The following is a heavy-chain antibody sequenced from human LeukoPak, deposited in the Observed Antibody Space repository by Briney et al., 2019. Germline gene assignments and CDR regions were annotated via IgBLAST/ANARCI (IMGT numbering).Heavy chain of an antibody. CDR1: GLTFSSYG. J-gene: IGHJ4*02. D-gene: IGHD2-15*01. Sequence: GRSLRLSCAASGLTFSSYGMHWVRQAPGKGLEWVGVIWYDGSNKYYADSVKGRFTISRDNSKNTLFLQMNSLRAEDTALYHCAKEACSGRCSSDYFDCWGQGTLVTVSS. V-gene: IGHV3-33*06. CDR2: IWYDGSNK. CDR3: AKEACSGRCSSDYFDC.